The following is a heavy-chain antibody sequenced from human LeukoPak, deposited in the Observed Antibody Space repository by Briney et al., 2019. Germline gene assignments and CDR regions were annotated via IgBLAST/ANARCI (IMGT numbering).Heavy chain of an antibody. CDR3: ARSRANPTPFDY. Sequence: SETLSLTCTVSGGSISSYYWSWIRQPPGKGLEWIGYIYYSGSTNYNPSLKSRVTISVDTSKNQFSLKLSSVTAADTAVYYCARSRANPTPFDYWGQGTLVTVSS. V-gene: IGHV4-59*01. CDR1: GGSISSYY. D-gene: IGHD1-26*01. J-gene: IGHJ4*02. CDR2: IYYSGST.